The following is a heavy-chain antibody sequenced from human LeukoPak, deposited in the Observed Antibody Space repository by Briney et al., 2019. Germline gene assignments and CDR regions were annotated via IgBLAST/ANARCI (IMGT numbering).Heavy chain of an antibody. Sequence: ASVKVSCTASRGTFSSYAISWVRQAPGPGHELMGGVIPIFGTANYAQKFQGRVTITTDESTSTAYMELSSLRSEDTAVYYCARGFGYSYGMGGYWGQGTLVTVSS. CDR2: VIPIFGTA. CDR3: ARGFGYSYGMGGY. V-gene: IGHV1-69*05. J-gene: IGHJ4*02. D-gene: IGHD5-18*01. CDR1: RGTFSSYA.